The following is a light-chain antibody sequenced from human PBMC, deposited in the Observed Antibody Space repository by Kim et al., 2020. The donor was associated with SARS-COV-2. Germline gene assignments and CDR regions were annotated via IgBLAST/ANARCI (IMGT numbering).Light chain of an antibody. CDR3: QTWGTGIVV. V-gene: IGLV4-69*01. CDR2: LNSDGSH. Sequence: ASLNLTAMLRSGESSSGIAWHKQQREKGRRYLMKLNSDGSHRKGDGIPDRFSGSSSGAERYLTISSLQDEEEADYYCQTWGTGIVVFGGGTQLTVL. J-gene: IGLJ2*01. CDR1: SGESSSG.